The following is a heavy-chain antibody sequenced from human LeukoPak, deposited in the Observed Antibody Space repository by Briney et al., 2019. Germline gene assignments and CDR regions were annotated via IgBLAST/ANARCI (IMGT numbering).Heavy chain of an antibody. CDR3: ARDSSYDSGGHYYVFDY. CDR1: GFTFSSYE. D-gene: IGHD3-22*01. J-gene: IGHJ4*02. V-gene: IGHV3-48*03. Sequence: GGSLRLSCAASGFTFSSYEMNWVRQAPGKGLEWVSYISSSGSTIYYADSVKGRFTISRDNAKNTLYLQMNSLRAEDTAVYYCARDSSYDSGGHYYVFDYWGQGTPVTVSS. CDR2: ISSSGSTI.